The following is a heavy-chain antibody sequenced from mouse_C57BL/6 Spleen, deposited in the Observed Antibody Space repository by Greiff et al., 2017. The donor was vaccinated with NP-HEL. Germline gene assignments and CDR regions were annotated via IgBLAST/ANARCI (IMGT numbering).Heavy chain of an antibody. Sequence: QVQLQQPGAELVQPGASVKLSCKASGYTFTSYWMHWVKQRPGQGLEWIGMIHPNSGSTNYNEKFKSKATLTVDKSSSTAYMQLSSLTSEDSAVYYCAITGIYYDYGYAMDYWGQGTSVTVSS. J-gene: IGHJ4*01. CDR3: AITGIYYDYGYAMDY. V-gene: IGHV1-64*01. D-gene: IGHD2-4*01. CDR2: IHPNSGST. CDR1: GYTFTSYW.